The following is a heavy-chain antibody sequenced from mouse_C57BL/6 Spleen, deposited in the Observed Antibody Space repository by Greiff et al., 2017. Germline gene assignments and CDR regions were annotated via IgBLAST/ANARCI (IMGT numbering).Heavy chain of an antibody. Sequence: VQLQRSGAELVKPGASVKMSCKASGYTFTSYWITWVKQRPGQGLEWIGDIYPGSGSTNYNEKFKSKATLTVYTTSSTAYMQLSSLTSEDSSVYDCARDDGYGYWGQGTLVTVSA. CDR2: IYPGSGST. D-gene: IGHD2-3*01. J-gene: IGHJ3*01. CDR1: GYTFTSYW. CDR3: ARDDGYGY. V-gene: IGHV1-55*01.